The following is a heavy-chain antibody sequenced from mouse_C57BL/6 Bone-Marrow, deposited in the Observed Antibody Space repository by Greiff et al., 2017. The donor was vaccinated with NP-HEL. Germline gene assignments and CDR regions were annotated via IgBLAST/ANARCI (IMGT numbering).Heavy chain of an antibody. CDR3: ARSTTVVATLYYFDY. Sequence: QVQLQQSGAELVMPGASVKLSCKASGYTFTSYWMHWVKQRPGQGLEWIGEIDPSDSYTNSNQQFKGKSTLTVDKSSSTAYMQLSSLTSEDSAVYYSARSTTVVATLYYFDYWGQGTTLTVAS. J-gene: IGHJ2*01. CDR1: GYTFTSYW. CDR2: IDPSDSYT. D-gene: IGHD1-1*01. V-gene: IGHV1-69*01.